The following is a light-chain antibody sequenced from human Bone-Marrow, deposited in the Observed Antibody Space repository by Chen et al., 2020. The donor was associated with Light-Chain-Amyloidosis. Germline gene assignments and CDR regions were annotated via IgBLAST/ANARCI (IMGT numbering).Light chain of an antibody. CDR2: LGS. Sequence: DIVMTQSPLALPVTPGEPASISCRSSQSLLHSNGHTYLDWYLQKPGQSPQVLIDLGSERAAGVPDRFSWSGSGTDFTLKISRVEAEDVGVYYCMQALQTPINFGGGTKVEIK. V-gene: IGKV2-28*01. J-gene: IGKJ4*01. CDR3: MQALQTPIN. CDR1: QSLLHSNGHTY.